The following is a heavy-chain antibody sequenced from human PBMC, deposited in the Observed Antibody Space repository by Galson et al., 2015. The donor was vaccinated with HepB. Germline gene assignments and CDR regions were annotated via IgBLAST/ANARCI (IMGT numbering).Heavy chain of an antibody. Sequence: TLSLTCTVSGGSINSGSYYWSWIRQPAGKGLEWIGRIYTSGSTNSNPSLKSRVTMSVDTSKNQFSLKLSSVTAADTAVYYCARGHYQLLFSPYWYFDLWGRGTLVTVSS. J-gene: IGHJ2*01. D-gene: IGHD2-2*01. CDR1: GGSINSGSYY. V-gene: IGHV4-61*02. CDR2: IYTSGST. CDR3: ARGHYQLLFSPYWYFDL.